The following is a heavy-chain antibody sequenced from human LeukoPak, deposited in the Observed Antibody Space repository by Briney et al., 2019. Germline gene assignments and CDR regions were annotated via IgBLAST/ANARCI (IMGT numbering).Heavy chain of an antibody. CDR3: ARRSGPSYYYYMDV. CDR1: GFTFSSYE. J-gene: IGHJ6*03. Sequence: GGSLRLSCAASGFTFSSYEMNWVRQAPGKGLEWVAIIKQDGSEKYYVDSVKGRFTISRDNAKNSLYLQMNSLRAEDTAVYYCARRSGPSYYYYMDVWGKGTTVTISS. CDR2: IKQDGSEK. V-gene: IGHV3-7*01.